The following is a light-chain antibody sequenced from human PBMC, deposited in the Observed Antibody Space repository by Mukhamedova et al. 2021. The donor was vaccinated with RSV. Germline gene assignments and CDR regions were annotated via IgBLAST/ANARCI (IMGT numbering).Light chain of an antibody. CDR1: SSNIGAGYD. CDR3: QSYDSSLSGPVL. V-gene: IGLV1-40*01. Sequence: GSSSNIGAGYDVHWYQQLPGTAPKLLIYDNNNRPSEVPDRFSGSKSGTSASLAITGLQAEDEADFYCQSYDSSLSGPVLFGGGT. CDR2: DNN. J-gene: IGLJ2*01.